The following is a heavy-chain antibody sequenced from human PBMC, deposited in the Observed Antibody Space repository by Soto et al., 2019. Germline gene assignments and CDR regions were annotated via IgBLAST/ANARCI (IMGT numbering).Heavy chain of an antibody. D-gene: IGHD3-9*01. V-gene: IGHV3-48*03. CDR1: GFTFSNFE. Sequence: EVQLVESGGNLVQPGGSLRLSCAASGFTFSNFEMHWVRQAPGKGLEWVSYINTAGSTKYYAESVKGRFTISRDNARNSLFLQMNSLRAEDTAVYYCARAECSSPDCLTAYYSYDLDVWGQGSTVTVSS. CDR3: ARAECSSPDCLTAYYSYDLDV. J-gene: IGHJ6*02. CDR2: INTAGSTK.